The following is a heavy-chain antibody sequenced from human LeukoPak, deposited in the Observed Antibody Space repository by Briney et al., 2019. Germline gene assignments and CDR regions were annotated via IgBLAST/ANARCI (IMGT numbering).Heavy chain of an antibody. V-gene: IGHV3-73*01. Sequence: GGSLKLSCAASGFTFSGSAMHWVRQASGKGLEWVGRIRSKANSYATAYAASVKGRFTISRDDSKNTAYLQMNSLKTEDTAVYYCTSPRYTGYYYGSGSYYNGEDYWGQGTLVTVSS. CDR2: IRSKANSYAT. D-gene: IGHD3-10*01. CDR3: TSPRYTGYYYGSGSYYNGEDY. J-gene: IGHJ4*02. CDR1: GFTFSGSA.